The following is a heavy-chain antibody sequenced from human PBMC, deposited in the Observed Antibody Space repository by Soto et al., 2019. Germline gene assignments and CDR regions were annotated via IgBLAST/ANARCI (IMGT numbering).Heavy chain of an antibody. CDR2: IFPDDSDT. CDR1: GYSFTNYW. Sequence: GESLKISCKGSGYSFTNYWIGWVRQMPGKGLEWMGIIFPDDSDTRYSPSFQGQVTISADKSISTASLQWSSLKASDTAMYYCARLVGLQSGYYYGMDVWGQGTTVTV. V-gene: IGHV5-51*01. J-gene: IGHJ6*02. CDR3: ARLVGLQSGYYYGMDV. D-gene: IGHD1-1*01.